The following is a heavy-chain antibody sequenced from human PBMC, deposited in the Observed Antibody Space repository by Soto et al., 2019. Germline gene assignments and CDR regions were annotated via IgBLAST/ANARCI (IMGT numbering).Heavy chain of an antibody. Sequence: QVQLVQSGAEVKKPGASVKVSCKASGYTFSSYGISWVRQAPGQGLEWMGWISGYNANTKYAQKPQGRVTMTTDTSTSTVYMELRSLRSDDTAVYYCAGGNYYYDSSGYYTLDYWGQGTLVTVSS. CDR3: AGGNYYYDSSGYYTLDY. CDR1: GYTFSSYG. J-gene: IGHJ4*02. CDR2: ISGYNANT. D-gene: IGHD3-22*01. V-gene: IGHV1-18*01.